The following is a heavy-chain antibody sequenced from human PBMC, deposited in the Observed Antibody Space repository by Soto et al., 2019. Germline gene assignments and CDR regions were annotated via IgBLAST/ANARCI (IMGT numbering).Heavy chain of an antibody. J-gene: IGHJ5*02. Sequence: PGGSLRLSCAASGFIFENFGMSWVRQAPGKGLEWTSSISGSGFKKYYADSVKGRFTISRDNSKSTVYLELNNLSAEDTAVYHCAKNQGVELVPLATVDWFDPWGQGSVVTVPQ. V-gene: IGHV3-23*01. D-gene: IGHD1-26*01. CDR3: AKNQGVELVPLATVDWFDP. CDR2: ISGSGFKK. CDR1: GFIFENFG.